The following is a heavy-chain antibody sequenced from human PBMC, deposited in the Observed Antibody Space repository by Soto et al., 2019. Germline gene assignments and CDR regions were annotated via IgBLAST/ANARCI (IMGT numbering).Heavy chain of an antibody. CDR1: GFTFDDYA. CDR2: INWNSAVI. V-gene: IGHV3-9*01. J-gene: IGHJ4*02. D-gene: IGHD2-8*01. CDR3: AKDLPILMVYAISVGAEIDY. Sequence: GGSLRLSCVVSGFTFDDYAMHWVRQAPGGGLEWVSGINWNSAVIGYADSVKGRFTISRDNSKNTLYLQMNRLRAEDTAVYYCAKDLPILMVYAISVGAEIDYWGQGTLVTVSS.